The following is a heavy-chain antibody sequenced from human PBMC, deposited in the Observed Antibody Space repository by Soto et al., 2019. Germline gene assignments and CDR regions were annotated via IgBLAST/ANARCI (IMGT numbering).Heavy chain of an antibody. CDR2: IIPIFGTA. Sequence: VASVKVSCKASGGTFSSYAISWVRQAPGQGLEWMGGIIPIFGTANYAQKFQGRVTITADESTSTAYMELSSLRSEDTAVYYCARVKTLDIVLMVYDYYYGMDVWGQGTTVTV. CDR1: GGTFSSYA. V-gene: IGHV1-69*13. D-gene: IGHD2-8*01. CDR3: ARVKTLDIVLMVYDYYYGMDV. J-gene: IGHJ6*02.